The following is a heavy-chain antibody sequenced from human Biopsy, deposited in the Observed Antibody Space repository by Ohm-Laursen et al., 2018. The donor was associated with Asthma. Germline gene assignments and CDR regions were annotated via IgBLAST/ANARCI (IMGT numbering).Heavy chain of an antibody. CDR1: GFTFSSYG. D-gene: IGHD2-2*01. CDR2: ISSGGGSR. J-gene: IGHJ4*02. CDR3: AREGHEYCSSTSCASFDY. V-gene: IGHV3-33*08. Sequence: SLRLSCAASGFTFSSYGMNWVRQAPGKGLEWVASISSGGGSRDYADSMEGRFTISRDNSKNTLYLQMNSLRAEDTAVYYCAREGHEYCSSTSCASFDYWGQGTLVTVSS.